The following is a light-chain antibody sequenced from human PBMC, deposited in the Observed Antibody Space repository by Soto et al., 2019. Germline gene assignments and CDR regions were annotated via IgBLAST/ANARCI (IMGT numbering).Light chain of an antibody. CDR2: DVT. J-gene: IGLJ1*01. CDR1: SSDVGGHNH. CDR3: SSYTSSTTYI. Sequence: QSALTQPASVSGSPGQSITISCTGTSSDVGGHNHVSWFQHPPGTAPKLMIYDVTNRPSGVSNRFSGSKSGNTASLTISGLQAEDEADYHCSSYTSSTTYIFGTGTKLTVL. V-gene: IGLV2-14*03.